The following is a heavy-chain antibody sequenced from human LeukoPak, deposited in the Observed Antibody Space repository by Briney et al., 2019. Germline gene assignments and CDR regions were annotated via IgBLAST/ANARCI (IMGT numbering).Heavy chain of an antibody. CDR2: INHSGST. CDR1: GGSFSGYY. Sequence: SETLSLTCAVYGGSFSGYYWSWIRQPPGKGLEWIGEINHSGSTNYNPSLKSRVTISVDTSKNQFSLKLSSVTAADTAVYYCAGGLGSWEWLTSIYGHFDYWGQGTLVTVFS. V-gene: IGHV4-34*01. D-gene: IGHD6-19*01. J-gene: IGHJ4*02. CDR3: AGGLGSWEWLTSIYGHFDY.